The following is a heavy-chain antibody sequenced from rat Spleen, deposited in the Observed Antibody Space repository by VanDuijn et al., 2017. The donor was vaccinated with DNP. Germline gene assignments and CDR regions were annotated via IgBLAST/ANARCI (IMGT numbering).Heavy chain of an antibody. J-gene: IGHJ2*01. CDR2: ISYDGSST. Sequence: EVQLVESGGGLVEPGRSLKLSCVASGFTFSDYNMAWVRQAPKKGLEWVATISYDGSSTYYRDSVKGRFTISRDNAKSTLYLQRDSLRSEDTATYYCARHNNYYFDYWGQGVMVTVSS. D-gene: IGHD1-10*01. CDR1: GFTFSDYN. CDR3: ARHNNYYFDY. V-gene: IGHV5-7*01.